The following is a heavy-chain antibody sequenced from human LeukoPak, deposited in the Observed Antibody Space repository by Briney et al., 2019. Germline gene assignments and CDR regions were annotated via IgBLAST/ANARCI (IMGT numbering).Heavy chain of an antibody. CDR2: INPDGSTT. CDR1: GFTFDDYG. Sequence: HPGGSLRLSCAASGFTFDDYGMSWVRQAPGKGLVWVSFINPDGSTTNYADSVKGRFTISRDNAKNALYLQMNSLRAEDTAVYYCAKDLHYGSADYWGQGTLVTVSS. CDR3: AKDLHYGSADY. V-gene: IGHV3-74*01. D-gene: IGHD3-10*01. J-gene: IGHJ4*02.